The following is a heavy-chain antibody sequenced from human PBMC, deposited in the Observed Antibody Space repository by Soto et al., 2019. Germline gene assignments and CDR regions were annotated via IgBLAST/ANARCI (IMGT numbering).Heavy chain of an antibody. Sequence: ASVKVSCNASGYTFTSYGISWVRQDPGQGLEWMGWISTYNGNTKYAQKLQGRVTMTTDTSTSTAYMELRSVRSDDTAVFYCAREMVRGVGSEYWGQGTLVTVSS. D-gene: IGHD3-10*01. CDR3: AREMVRGVGSEY. CDR2: ISTYNGNT. J-gene: IGHJ4*02. CDR1: GYTFTSYG. V-gene: IGHV1-18*01.